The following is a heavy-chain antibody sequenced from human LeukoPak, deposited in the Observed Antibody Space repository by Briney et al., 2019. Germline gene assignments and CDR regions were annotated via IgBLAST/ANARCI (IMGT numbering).Heavy chain of an antibody. Sequence: PGGSLRLSCAASGFTFSSYAMHWVRQAPGKGLEWVAVISYDGSNKYYADSVKGRFTISRDNSKNTLYLQMNSLRAEDTAVYYCARDAYDYGDYVGYFDYWGQGTLVTVSS. V-gene: IGHV3-30-3*01. J-gene: IGHJ4*02. CDR2: ISYDGSNK. D-gene: IGHD4-17*01. CDR1: GFTFSSYA. CDR3: ARDAYDYGDYVGYFDY.